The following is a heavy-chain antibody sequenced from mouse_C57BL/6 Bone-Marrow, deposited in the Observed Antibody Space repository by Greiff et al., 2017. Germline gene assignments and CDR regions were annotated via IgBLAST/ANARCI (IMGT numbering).Heavy chain of an antibody. Sequence: VQLKESGPELVRPGASVKISCKAPGYTFTSYWMQWVRQRPGQGLEWIGEIFPGSGSTYYNEKFKGKATLTVDTASSTAYMQISSLTSEDSAVYFCARDPFAYWGRGTLVTVSA. CDR3: ARDPFAY. J-gene: IGHJ3*01. CDR2: IFPGSGST. V-gene: IGHV1-56*01. CDR1: GYTFTSYW.